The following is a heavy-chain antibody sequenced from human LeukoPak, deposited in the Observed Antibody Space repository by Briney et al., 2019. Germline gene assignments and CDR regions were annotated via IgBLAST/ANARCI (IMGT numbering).Heavy chain of an antibody. CDR2: IYYSGST. V-gene: IGHV4-59*08. D-gene: IGHD5-18*01. J-gene: IGHJ3*02. CDR3: ARSVVDTAMAIAFDI. Sequence: SETLSLTCAVYGGSFSGYYWSWIRQPPGKGLEWIGYIYYSGSTNYNPSLKSRVTISVDTSKNQFSLKLSSVTAADTAVYYCARSVVDTAMAIAFDIWGQGTMVTVSS. CDR1: GGSFSGYY.